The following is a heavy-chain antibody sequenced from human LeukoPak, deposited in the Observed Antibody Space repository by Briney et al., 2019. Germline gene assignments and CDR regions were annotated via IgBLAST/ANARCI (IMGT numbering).Heavy chain of an antibody. D-gene: IGHD3-22*01. Sequence: PSETLSLTCAVYGGSFSGYYWSWTRQPPGKGLEWIGEINHSGSTNYNPSLKSRVTISVDTSKNQFSLKLSSVTAADTAVYYCAQTPGGGYYYGRDYWGQGTLVTVSS. CDR1: GGSFSGYY. CDR2: INHSGST. CDR3: AQTPGGGYYYGRDY. V-gene: IGHV4-34*01. J-gene: IGHJ4*02.